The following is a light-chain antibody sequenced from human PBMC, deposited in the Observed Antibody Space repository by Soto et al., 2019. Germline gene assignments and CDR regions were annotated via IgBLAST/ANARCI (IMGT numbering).Light chain of an antibody. Sequence: HSVLTQPPSASGTPGQRVTISCSGSSSNIGSNYVYWYQQLPGTAPKLLIYRNNQRPSGVPDRFSGSKSGTLASLAISGLRSEDEADYYCAAWDDSLSGVVFGGGTKLTVL. CDR3: AAWDDSLSGVV. CDR2: RNN. J-gene: IGLJ2*01. V-gene: IGLV1-47*01. CDR1: SSNIGSNY.